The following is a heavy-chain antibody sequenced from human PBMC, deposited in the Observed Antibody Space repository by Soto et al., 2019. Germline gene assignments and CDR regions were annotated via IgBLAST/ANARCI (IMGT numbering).Heavy chain of an antibody. V-gene: IGHV3-33*01. D-gene: IGHD6-13*01. J-gene: IGHJ4*02. CDR3: ARDRIAAAGGIDY. CDR2: IWYDGSNK. CDR1: GFTFSSYG. Sequence: GSLRLSCAASGFTFSSYGMHWVRQAPGKGLEWVAVIWYDGSNKYYADSVKGRFTISRDNSKNTLYLQMNSLRAEDTAVYYCARDRIAAAGGIDYWGKGTLVTVSS.